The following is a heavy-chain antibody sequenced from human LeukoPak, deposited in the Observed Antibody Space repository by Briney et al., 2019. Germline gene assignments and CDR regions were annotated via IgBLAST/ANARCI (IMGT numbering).Heavy chain of an antibody. Sequence: GGSLRLSCAASGFTFSSYAMSWVRQAPGKGLEWVSAISGSGGSTYYADSVKGRFTISRDNSKNTLYLQMNSLRAEDTAVYYCAKESWGERITMIRGVITKSTHFDYWGQGTLVTVSS. V-gene: IGHV3-23*01. D-gene: IGHD3-10*01. CDR1: GFTFSSYA. CDR3: AKESWGERITMIRGVITKSTHFDY. CDR2: ISGSGGST. J-gene: IGHJ4*02.